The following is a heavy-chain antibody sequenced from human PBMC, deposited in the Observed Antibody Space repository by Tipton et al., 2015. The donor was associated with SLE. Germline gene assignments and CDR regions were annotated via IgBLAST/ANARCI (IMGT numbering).Heavy chain of an antibody. J-gene: IGHJ3*01. CDR2: VFSSGTT. CDR3: ARHLGVIVAFEV. Sequence: LRLSCTVSSGSVSSGAYYWSWIRQHPGKGLEWIGYVFSSGTTYYNPSLQGRVAISADTSNNQFSLELRSVTAADTAVYYCARHLGVIVAFEVWGQGTVLTVSS. V-gene: IGHV4-31*03. D-gene: IGHD3-10*01. CDR1: SGSVSSGAYY.